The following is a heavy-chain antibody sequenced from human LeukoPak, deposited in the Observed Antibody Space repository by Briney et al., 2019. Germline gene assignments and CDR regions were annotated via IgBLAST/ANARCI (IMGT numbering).Heavy chain of an antibody. CDR1: GGSISSYY. D-gene: IGHD5-24*01. CDR3: ARGWYGRDCYNGFDY. J-gene: IGHJ4*02. Sequence: PSETLSLTCTVSGGSISSYYWSWIRQPPGKGLEWIGYIYYSGSTNYNPSLKSRVTISVDTSKNQFSLKLSSVTAADTAVYYCARGWYGRDCYNGFDYWGQGTLVTVSS. CDR2: IYYSGST. V-gene: IGHV4-59*01.